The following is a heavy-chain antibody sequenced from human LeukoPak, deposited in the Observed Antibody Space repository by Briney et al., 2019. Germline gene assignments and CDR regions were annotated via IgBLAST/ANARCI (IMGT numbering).Heavy chain of an antibody. CDR1: GGSISSYF. CDR3: ARVGHYYGSGSYSSLDY. Sequence: SETLSLTCTVSGGSISSYFWSWIRQPPGKGLEWIGYIYYSGSTNYNPSLKSRVTISVDTSKNQFSLKLRSVTAADTAVYYCARVGHYYGSGSYSSLDYWGQGTLVTVSS. J-gene: IGHJ4*02. CDR2: IYYSGST. V-gene: IGHV4-59*01. D-gene: IGHD3-10*01.